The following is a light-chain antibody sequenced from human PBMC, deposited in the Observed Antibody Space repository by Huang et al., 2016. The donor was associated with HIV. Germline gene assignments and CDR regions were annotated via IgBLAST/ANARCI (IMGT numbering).Light chain of an antibody. V-gene: IGKV1-27*01. CDR2: AAD. J-gene: IGKJ3*01. Sequence: DIQMTQSPSSLSASVGDRVTISCRASQGIANHLAWYQQRPGKAPKLLIYAADALHSGVASRFSGSGSGTEFALTISSLQPEDVATYFCQKYNSAPRTFGPGTKVEIK. CDR1: QGIANH. CDR3: QKYNSAPRT.